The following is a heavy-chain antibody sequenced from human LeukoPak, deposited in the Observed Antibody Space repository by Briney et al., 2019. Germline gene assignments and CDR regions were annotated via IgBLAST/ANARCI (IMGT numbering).Heavy chain of an antibody. CDR2: VYTGGST. CDR1: GGSISSRSYY. D-gene: IGHD1-1*01. Sequence: PSETLSLTCTVSGGSISSRSYYWSWIRQPAGKGLEWIGRVYTGGSTHYNPSLKSRVTISVDTSKNQFSLKLTSVTAADTAVYYCARTTEWENDPWGQGNLVIVSS. J-gene: IGHJ5*02. CDR3: ARTTEWENDP. V-gene: IGHV4-61*02.